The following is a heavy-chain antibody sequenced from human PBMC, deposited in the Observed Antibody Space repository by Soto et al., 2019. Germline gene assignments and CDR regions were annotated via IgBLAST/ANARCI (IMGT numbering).Heavy chain of an antibody. J-gene: IGHJ6*02. CDR2: IYYSGST. Sequence: SSETLSLTCTVSGGSISSYYWSWIRQPPGKGLEWIGYIYYSGSTNYNPSLKSRVTISVDTSKNQFSLKLSSVTAADTAVYYCARGDIVVVPAAMHGYYYGMDVWGQGTTVTVSS. D-gene: IGHD2-2*01. CDR1: GGSISSYY. V-gene: IGHV4-59*01. CDR3: ARGDIVVVPAAMHGYYYGMDV.